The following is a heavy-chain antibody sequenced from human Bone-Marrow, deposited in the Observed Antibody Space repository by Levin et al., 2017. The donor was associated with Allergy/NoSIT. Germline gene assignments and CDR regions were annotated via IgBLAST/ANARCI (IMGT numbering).Heavy chain of an antibody. CDR2: IYPSDSDS. Sequence: PGESLKISCKVSGYNFYTFWIGWVRQKPGKGLEWMGIIYPSDSDSRYNPSFQGHVTFSVDKATSTAYLRWNSLTTSDRAMYFCARLRPDDYDYWSGYYGTSLFDYWGQGTQVTVSS. J-gene: IGHJ4*02. D-gene: IGHD3-3*01. CDR3: ARLRPDDYDYWSGYYGTSLFDY. CDR1: GYNFYTFW. V-gene: IGHV5-51*01.